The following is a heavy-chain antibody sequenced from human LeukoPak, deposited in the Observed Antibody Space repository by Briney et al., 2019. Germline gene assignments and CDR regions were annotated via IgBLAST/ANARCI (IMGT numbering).Heavy chain of an antibody. CDR3: ARDLGYNSGSGSSSPRWYFHS. Sequence: PGRSLRLSCAASGSTFNNYWMSWVRQAPGKGLEWVANIKQDGTERSYVDSVKGRFTISRDNAKNSLYLQMNSLRVEDTAVYYCARDLGYNSGSGSSSPRWYFHSWGQGTLVTVSS. V-gene: IGHV3-7*01. J-gene: IGHJ4*02. CDR1: GSTFNNYW. D-gene: IGHD3-10*01. CDR2: IKQDGTER.